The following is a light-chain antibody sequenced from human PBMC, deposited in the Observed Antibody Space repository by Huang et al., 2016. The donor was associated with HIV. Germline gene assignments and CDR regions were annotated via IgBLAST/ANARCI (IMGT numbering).Light chain of an antibody. V-gene: IGKV4-1*01. CDR1: QSVLYSSNNQHY. Sequence: DIVMTQSPDSLAVSLGERATINCKSSQSVLYSSNNQHYLARYQQKPGQPPKLLIYWASARESGVPDRFSGSGSGTDFTLTISSLQAEDVAVYYCQQYYSTPLTFGGGTKVEIK. CDR2: WAS. CDR3: QQYYSTPLT. J-gene: IGKJ4*01.